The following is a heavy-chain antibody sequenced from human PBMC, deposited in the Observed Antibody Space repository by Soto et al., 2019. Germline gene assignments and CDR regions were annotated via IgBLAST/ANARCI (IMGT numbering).Heavy chain of an antibody. V-gene: IGHV4-59*01. CDR1: GGYMSSYY. D-gene: IGHD4-17*01. J-gene: IGHJ3*02. CDR2: IYYSGST. CDR3: ARTYGFDAFDI. Sequence: SQTLSLSYTVSGGYMSSYYWSWIRQPPGKGLEWIGYIYYSGSTNYNPSLKSRVTISVDTSKNQFSLKLSSVTAADTAVYYCARTYGFDAFDIWGQGTMVTVSS.